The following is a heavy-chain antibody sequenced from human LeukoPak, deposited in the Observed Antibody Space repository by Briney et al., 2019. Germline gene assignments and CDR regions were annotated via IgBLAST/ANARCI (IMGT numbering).Heavy chain of an antibody. V-gene: IGHV4-34*01. CDR3: ARLFDDVEMATIYYFDY. J-gene: IGHJ4*02. D-gene: IGHD5-24*01. Sequence: SETLSLTCAVYGGSFSDYYWSWIRQPPGKGLEWMGEINHNENTNYNPSLKSRVTISVDTSKYQFSLKLSSVTAADTAVYYCARLFDDVEMATIYYFDYWGQGTLVTVSS. CDR1: GGSFSDYY. CDR2: INHNENT.